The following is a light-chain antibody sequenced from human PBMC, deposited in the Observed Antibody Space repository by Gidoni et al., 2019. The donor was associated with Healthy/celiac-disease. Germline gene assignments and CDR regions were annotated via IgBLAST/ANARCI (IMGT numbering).Light chain of an antibody. J-gene: IGKJ5*01. CDR2: WAS. Sequence: DIVMTQSPDSLAVSLGERATINCKSRQSVLYSSNNKNYLAWYQQKPGQPPKLLIYWASTRESGVPDRFSGSGSGTDFTLTISSLQAEDVAVYYCQQYYSTPTFXQXTRLEIK. CDR3: QQYYSTPT. CDR1: QSVLYSSNNKNY. V-gene: IGKV4-1*01.